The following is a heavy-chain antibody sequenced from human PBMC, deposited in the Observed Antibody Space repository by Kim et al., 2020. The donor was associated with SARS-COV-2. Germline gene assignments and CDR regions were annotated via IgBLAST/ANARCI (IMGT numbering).Heavy chain of an antibody. J-gene: IGHJ4*02. D-gene: IGHD3-10*01. Sequence: SQKFQGRVTITWDTSAGTAYMELSSLRSEDTAVYYCARKDYTGSGVFDYWGQGTLVTVSS. CDR3: ARKDYTGSGVFDY. V-gene: IGHV1-3*01.